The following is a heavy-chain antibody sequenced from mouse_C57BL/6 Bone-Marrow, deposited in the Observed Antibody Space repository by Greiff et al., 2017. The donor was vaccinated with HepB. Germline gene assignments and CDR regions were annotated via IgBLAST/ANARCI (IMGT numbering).Heavy chain of an antibody. Sequence: QVQLQQSGPELVKPGASVKISCKASGYAFSSSWMNWVKQRPGKGLEWIGRIYPGDGDTNYTGKFKGKATLTADKSSSTAYMQLSSLTSEDSAVYFCARRGGSSPYAMDYWGQGTSVTVSS. CDR1: GYAFSSSW. J-gene: IGHJ4*01. D-gene: IGHD1-1*01. CDR2: IYPGDGDT. CDR3: ARRGGSSPYAMDY. V-gene: IGHV1-82*01.